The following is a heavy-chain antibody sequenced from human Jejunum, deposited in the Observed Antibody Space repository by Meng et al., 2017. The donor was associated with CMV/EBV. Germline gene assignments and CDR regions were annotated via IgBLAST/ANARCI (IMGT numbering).Heavy chain of an antibody. V-gene: IGHV4-59*12. Sequence: SLSGDSISTYFWTSLRPVPGKGLEWIGYVHGSRRTNYNPSFKSRVTISADTSKNQVSLRLTSVTAADTAVFYCARGRWTGGWFDPWGQGILVTVSS. CDR1: GDSISTYF. J-gene: IGHJ5*02. D-gene: IGHD3/OR15-3a*01. CDR3: ARGRWTGGWFDP. CDR2: VHGSRRT.